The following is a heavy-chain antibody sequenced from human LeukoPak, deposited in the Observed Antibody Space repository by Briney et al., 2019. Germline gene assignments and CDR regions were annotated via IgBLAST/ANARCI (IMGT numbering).Heavy chain of an antibody. Sequence: GGSLRLSCTASGLYFSNAWMNWVRQAPGKGLEWVGRIKSKLNGETTEFGAPVEGRFSISRDDSKNTVYLKMNNLKTEDTGIYYCFDFWSDADHWGQGTPVIVSS. D-gene: IGHD3-3*01. CDR2: IKSKLNGETT. CDR1: GLYFSNAW. J-gene: IGHJ4*02. CDR3: FDFWSDADH. V-gene: IGHV3-15*07.